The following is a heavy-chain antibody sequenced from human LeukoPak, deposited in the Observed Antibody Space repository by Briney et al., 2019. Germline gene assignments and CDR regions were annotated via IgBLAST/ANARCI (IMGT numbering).Heavy chain of an antibody. Sequence: GGSLRLSCTASRFTVSANYMSWVRQAPGKGLEWVAVISYDGSNKKYADSVKGRFTISRDNSKNTLYLRMNSLRAEDTAVYYCAKKWSGDYDSSGVNDAFDIRGQGTMVTVSS. J-gene: IGHJ3*02. CDR3: AKKWSGDYDSSGVNDAFDI. D-gene: IGHD3-22*01. V-gene: IGHV3-30*18. CDR1: RFTVSANY. CDR2: ISYDGSNK.